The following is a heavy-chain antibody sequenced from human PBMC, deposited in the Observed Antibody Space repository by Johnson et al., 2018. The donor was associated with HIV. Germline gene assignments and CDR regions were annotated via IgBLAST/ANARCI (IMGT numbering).Heavy chain of an antibody. CDR2: IYDGSNK. V-gene: IGHV3-30*02. D-gene: IGHD1-26*01. CDR3: AKTYSGSNRDAFDI. CDR1: GFTFSDYG. Sequence: QVQLVESGGGVVQPGGSLRLSCAASGFTFSDYGIHWVRQVPGTGLEWVAFIYDGSNKYYADPVKGRFTISRDNSKNTLYLQMNSLRAEDTAVYYCAKTYSGSNRDAFDIWGQGTMVTVSS. J-gene: IGHJ3*02.